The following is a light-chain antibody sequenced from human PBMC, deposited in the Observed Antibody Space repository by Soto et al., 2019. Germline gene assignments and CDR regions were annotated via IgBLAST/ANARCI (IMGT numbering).Light chain of an antibody. V-gene: IGLV1-44*01. CDR1: SSNIGSNT. Sequence: QSLLTQPPSASGTPGQRVTISCSGSSSNIGSNTVNWYQQVPGTAPKLLIYSYNQRPSGVPDRVSGSKSGTSASLAISGLQSEDEADYYCATWDDSLHGPVFGGGTKLTVL. CDR2: SYN. J-gene: IGLJ2*01. CDR3: ATWDDSLHGPV.